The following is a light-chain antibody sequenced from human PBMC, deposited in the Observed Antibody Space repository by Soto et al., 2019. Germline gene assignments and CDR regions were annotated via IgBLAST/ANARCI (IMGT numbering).Light chain of an antibody. CDR3: VLYMGSGTWV. V-gene: IGLV8-61*01. Sequence: VVTQEPSFSVSPGGTVTLTCGLSSGSVSTSYYPSWYQQTPGQAPRTLIYSTNTRSSGVPDRFSGSILGNKAALTITGAQADDESDYYCVLYMGSGTWVFGGGTKLTVL. CDR1: SGSVSTSYY. CDR2: STN. J-gene: IGLJ3*02.